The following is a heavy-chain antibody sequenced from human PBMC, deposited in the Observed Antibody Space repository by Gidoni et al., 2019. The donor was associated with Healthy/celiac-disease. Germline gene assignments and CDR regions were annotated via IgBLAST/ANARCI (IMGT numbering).Heavy chain of an antibody. V-gene: IGHV3-11*06. CDR1: GFTFSDYY. J-gene: IGHJ4*02. D-gene: IGHD3-10*01. Sequence: QVQLVESGGGLVKPGGSLRLSCAASGFTFSDYYMSWIRQAPGKGLEWVSYISSSSSYTNYADSVKGRFTISRDNAKNSLYLQMNSLRAEDTAVYYCARSCRGFGELLPEYYFDYWGQGTLVTVSS. CDR2: ISSSSSYT. CDR3: ARSCRGFGELLPEYYFDY.